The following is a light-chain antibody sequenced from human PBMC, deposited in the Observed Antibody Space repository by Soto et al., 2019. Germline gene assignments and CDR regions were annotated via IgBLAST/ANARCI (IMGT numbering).Light chain of an antibody. Sequence: QSVLTQPPSASGSPGQSVTIACTGTSSDVGGYNYVSWFQHHPGKAPKLLIHEVNKRPSGVPDRFSGSKSGNTASLTVSGLQAEDEADYYCSSYAGSNNFVFGTGTKVTV. V-gene: IGLV2-8*01. CDR3: SSYAGSNNFV. J-gene: IGLJ1*01. CDR2: EVN. CDR1: SSDVGGYNY.